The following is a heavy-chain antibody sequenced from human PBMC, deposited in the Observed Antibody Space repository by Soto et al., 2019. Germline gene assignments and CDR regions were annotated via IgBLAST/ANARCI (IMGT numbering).Heavy chain of an antibody. CDR1: GFTFSSYA. CDR2: ISYDGSNK. J-gene: IGHJ4*02. D-gene: IGHD3-22*01. CDR3: ARDFSSGFYFDY. V-gene: IGHV3-30-3*01. Sequence: GGSLRLSCAASGFTFSSYAMHWVRQAPGKGLEWVAVISYDGSNKYYADSVKGRFTISRDNSKNTLYLQMNSLRAEDTAVYYCARDFSSGFYFDYWGQGTLVTVSS.